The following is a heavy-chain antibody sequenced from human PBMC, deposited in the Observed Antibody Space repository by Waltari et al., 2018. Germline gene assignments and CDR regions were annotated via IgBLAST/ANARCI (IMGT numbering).Heavy chain of an antibody. CDR3: AMVGGYDRRVGAFDI. J-gene: IGHJ3*02. CDR1: GGTFSSYA. Sequence: QVQLVQSGAEVKKPGSSVKVSCKASGGTFSSYAISWVRQAPGQGLDWMGGIIPIFGTATYAQKFQGRCTITTDESTSTAYMVLSSLRSEDTAVYYCAMVGGYDRRVGAFDIWGQGTMVTVSS. V-gene: IGHV1-69*05. CDR2: IIPIFGTA. D-gene: IGHD3-22*01.